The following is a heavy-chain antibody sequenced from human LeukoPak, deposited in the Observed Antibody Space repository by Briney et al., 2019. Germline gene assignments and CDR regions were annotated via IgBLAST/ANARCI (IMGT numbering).Heavy chain of an antibody. CDR1: GFTFSSYA. D-gene: IGHD3-16*01. V-gene: IGHV3-23*01. CDR3: AKDRDGGSNTRAKGFDY. J-gene: IGHJ4*02. CDR2: ISAAGGTT. Sequence: PGGSLRLSCAASGFTFSSYAMSWVRQAPGKGLEWVSGISAAGGTTFYADTVKGRFTISRDNSRSTMYLQMSSLRAEDTGVYFCAKDRDGGSNTRAKGFDYWGQGTLVTVSS.